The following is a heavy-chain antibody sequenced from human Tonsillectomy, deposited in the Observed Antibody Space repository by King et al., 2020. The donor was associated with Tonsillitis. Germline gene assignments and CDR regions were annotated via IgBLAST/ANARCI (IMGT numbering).Heavy chain of an antibody. CDR3: ARGSGVVAATGPNWFDP. CDR2: IYYSGST. CDR1: GGSISSYY. D-gene: IGHD2-15*01. V-gene: IGHV4-59*01. J-gene: IGHJ5*02. Sequence: QLQESGPGLVKPSETLSLTCSVSGGSISSYYWSWIRQPPGKGLEWIGYIYYSGSTNYNPSLKSRVAISVDTSKNQFSLKLTSVTAADTAVYYCARGSGVVAATGPNWFDPWGQGTLVTVSS.